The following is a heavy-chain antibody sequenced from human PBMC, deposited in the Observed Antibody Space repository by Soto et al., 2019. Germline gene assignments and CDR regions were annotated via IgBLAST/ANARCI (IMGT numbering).Heavy chain of an antibody. Sequence: GSGKVCFKAYGYPFSPYTFHLVRQAPGQSLEWMGSINPGNDNTKYSQNFHGRVTLTVYTSASTVYMELSSLRSEDTAIYYCARDFWSAIGNYGMDVWGQGTPVTVSS. CDR3: ARDFWSAIGNYGMDV. CDR2: INPGNDNT. J-gene: IGHJ6*02. CDR1: GYPFSPYT. D-gene: IGHD3-3*01. V-gene: IGHV1-3*01.